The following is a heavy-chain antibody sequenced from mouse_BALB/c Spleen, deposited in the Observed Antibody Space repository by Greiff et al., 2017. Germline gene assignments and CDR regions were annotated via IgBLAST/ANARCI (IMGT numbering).Heavy chain of an antibody. CDR3: ARGDDDYFDY. D-gene: IGHD2-3*01. CDR1: GYTFTDYY. V-gene: IGHV1-26*01. Sequence: VQLQQSGPELVKPGASVKMSCKASGYTFTDYYMDWVKQSHGESFEWIGRVNPYNGGTSYNQKFKGKATLTVDKSSSTAYMELRSLTSEDSAVYYCARGDDDYFDYWGQGTTLTVSS. J-gene: IGHJ2*01. CDR2: VNPYNGGT.